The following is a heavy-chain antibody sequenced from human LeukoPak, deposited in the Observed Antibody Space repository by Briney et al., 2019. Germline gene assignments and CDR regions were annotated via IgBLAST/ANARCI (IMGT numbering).Heavy chain of an antibody. Sequence: PSETLSLTCTVSGGSISSYYWSWIRQPPGKGLEWIGYIYYSGSTNYNPSLKSRVTISVDTSKNQFSPKLSSVTAADTAVYYCARRYSYGPFDYWGQGTLVTVSS. CDR2: IYYSGST. J-gene: IGHJ4*02. V-gene: IGHV4-59*08. CDR1: GGSISSYY. D-gene: IGHD5-18*01. CDR3: ARRYSYGPFDY.